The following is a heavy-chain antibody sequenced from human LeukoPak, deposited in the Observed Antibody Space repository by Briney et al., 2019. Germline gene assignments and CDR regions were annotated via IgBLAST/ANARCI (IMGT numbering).Heavy chain of an antibody. CDR3: ARDPRPYYYYVGMDV. CDR2: ISYDGSNK. J-gene: IGHJ6*04. V-gene: IGHV3-30-3*01. Sequence: GRSLRLSCAASGFTFSTYAMHWVRQAPGKGLEWVAFISYDGSNKYYADSVKGRFTISRDNSKNTLYLQMNSLRAEDTTVYYCARDPRPYYYYVGMDVGGEGTTVTVSS. CDR1: GFTFSTYA.